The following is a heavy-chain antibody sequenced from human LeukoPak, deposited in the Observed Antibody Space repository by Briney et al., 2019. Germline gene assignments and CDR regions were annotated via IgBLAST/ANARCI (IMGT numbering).Heavy chain of an antibody. CDR1: GFTVSSNY. Sequence: GGSLRLSCAASGFTVSSNYMSWVRQAPGKGLEWVSVIYSGGSTYYADSVKGRFTISRDNSKNTLYLQMNSLRAEDTAVYYCARVSTYYYGMDVWGQGTTVTVSS. CDR2: IYSGGST. CDR3: ARVSTYYYGMDV. V-gene: IGHV3-53*01. J-gene: IGHJ6*02.